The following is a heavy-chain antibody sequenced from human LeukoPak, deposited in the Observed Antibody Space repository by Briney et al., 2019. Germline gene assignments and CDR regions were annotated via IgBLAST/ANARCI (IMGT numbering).Heavy chain of an antibody. CDR2: FDPEDGET. V-gene: IGHV1-24*01. CDR3: ATSLRYCTNGVCYSRWFDP. J-gene: IGHJ5*02. Sequence: ASVTVSCKVSGYTLTELSMHWVRQAPGKGLEWMGGFDPEDGETIYAQKFQGRVTMTEDTSTDTAYMELSSLRSEDTAVYYCATSLRYCTNGVCYSRWFDPWGQGTLVTVSS. CDR1: GYTLTELS. D-gene: IGHD2-8*01.